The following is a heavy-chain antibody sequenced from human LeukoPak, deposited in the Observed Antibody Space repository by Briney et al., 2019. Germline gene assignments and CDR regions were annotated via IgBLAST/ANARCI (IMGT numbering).Heavy chain of an antibody. CDR1: GFTFSSYA. CDR2: ISASGGST. D-gene: IGHD6-19*01. V-gene: IGHV3-23*01. CDR3: AKAMAGSTYYFDS. Sequence: GGSLRLTCAASGFTFSSYAMNWVRQAPGKGLEWVSAISASGGSTYYADSVKGRFTISRDTSKNTLYLQMSSLRGEDTAVYYCAKAMAGSTYYFDSWGQGTLVTVSS. J-gene: IGHJ4*02.